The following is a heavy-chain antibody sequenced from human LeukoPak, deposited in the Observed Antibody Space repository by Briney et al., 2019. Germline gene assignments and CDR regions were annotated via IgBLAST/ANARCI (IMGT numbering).Heavy chain of an antibody. V-gene: IGHV5-10-1*01. CDR2: IDPSDSYT. Sequence: GESLKLSCKGSGYSFTSYWISWVRQMPGKGLEWMGRIDPSDSYTNYSPSFQGHVTISADKSNSTAYLQWSSLKASDTAMYYCARHKQWLADYWGQGTLGTVSA. D-gene: IGHD6-19*01. J-gene: IGHJ4*02. CDR1: GYSFTSYW. CDR3: ARHKQWLADY.